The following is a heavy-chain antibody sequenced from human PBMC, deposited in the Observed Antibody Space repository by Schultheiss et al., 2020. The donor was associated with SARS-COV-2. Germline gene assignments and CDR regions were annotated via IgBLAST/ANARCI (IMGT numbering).Heavy chain of an antibody. CDR1: GFTFDDYA. V-gene: IGHV3-9*01. Sequence: SLKISCAASGFTFDDYAMHWVRQAPGKGLEWVSGISWNSGSIGYADSVKGRFTISRDNAKNSLYLQMNSLRAEDTALYYCARAGRYFDWLNDYWGQGTLVTVSS. CDR3: ARAGRYFDWLNDY. J-gene: IGHJ4*02. CDR2: ISWNSGSI. D-gene: IGHD3-9*01.